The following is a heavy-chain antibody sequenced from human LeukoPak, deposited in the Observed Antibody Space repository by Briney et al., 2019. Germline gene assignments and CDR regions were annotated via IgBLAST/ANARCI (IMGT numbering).Heavy chain of an antibody. Sequence: TGGSLRLSCAASGFTFSSYWMSWVRQAPGKGLEWVANIKQDGSEKYYVDSVKGRFTISRDNSKNTLYLQMNSLRAEDTAVYYCARGEGYDYVWGSLGAFDIWGQGTMVTVSS. J-gene: IGHJ3*02. CDR2: IKQDGSEK. V-gene: IGHV3-7*01. CDR1: GFTFSSYW. D-gene: IGHD3-16*01. CDR3: ARGEGYDYVWGSLGAFDI.